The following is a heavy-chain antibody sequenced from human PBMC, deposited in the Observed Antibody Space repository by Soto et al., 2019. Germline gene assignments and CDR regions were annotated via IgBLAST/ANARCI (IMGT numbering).Heavy chain of an antibody. CDR3: ARDGAQIVMLGANYDY. J-gene: IGHJ4*02. Sequence: PGGSLRLSCEASGFTFTSFWMHWVRQVPGKGLVWVSRINSDGSNIRYADSVKGRLTVSRDNAEGTLYLQMNSLTVEDAAVYYCARDGAQIVMLGANYDYWGQGSLVTVSS. CDR1: GFTFTSFW. D-gene: IGHD2-21*01. V-gene: IGHV3-74*01. CDR2: INSDGSNI.